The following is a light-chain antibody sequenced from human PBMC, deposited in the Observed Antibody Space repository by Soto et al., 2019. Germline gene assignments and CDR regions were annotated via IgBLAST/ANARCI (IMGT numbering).Light chain of an antibody. CDR2: KAS. J-gene: IGKJ1*01. Sequence: DIQMTQSPSTLSGSVGDRVTITCRASQTISSWLAWYQQKPGKAPKLLIYKASTLKSGVPPRFSGSGSGTEFTLTISSLQPDDFATYYCQHYNSYSEAFGQGPKVDLK. CDR1: QTISSW. CDR3: QHYNSYSEA. V-gene: IGKV1-5*03.